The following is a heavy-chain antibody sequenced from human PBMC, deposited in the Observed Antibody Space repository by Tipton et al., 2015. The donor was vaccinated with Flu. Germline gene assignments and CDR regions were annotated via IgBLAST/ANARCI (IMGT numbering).Heavy chain of an antibody. CDR3: ARHRGRLLGVDP. Sequence: TLSLTCAVYGGSFTGYYWSWIRQPPGKGLEWIGEINHSGNTNYNPSLKSRVTISVDTSKNQFSLNLSSVTAADTAVYYCARHRGRLLGVDPWGQGTLVTVSS. CDR1: GGSFTGYY. J-gene: IGHJ5*02. D-gene: IGHD1-26*01. CDR2: INHSGNT. V-gene: IGHV4-34*01.